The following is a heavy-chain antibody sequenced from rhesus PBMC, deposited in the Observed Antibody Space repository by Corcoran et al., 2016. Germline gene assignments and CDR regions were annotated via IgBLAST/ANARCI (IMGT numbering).Heavy chain of an antibody. CDR3: ARDTVTYLSTTFDY. Sequence: VQLVQSGAEAKKPGSSVKVSCKASGYTFTDYYLPWVRQAPRHGLEWRGWINPYNGNTKYAQKFQGRVTMTRDTSTSTAFMELSSLRSEDTAVYYCARDTVTYLSTTFDYWGQGVLVTVSS. J-gene: IGHJ4*01. V-gene: IGHV1S2*01. CDR2: INPYNGNT. CDR1: GYTFTDYY. D-gene: IGHD4-23*01.